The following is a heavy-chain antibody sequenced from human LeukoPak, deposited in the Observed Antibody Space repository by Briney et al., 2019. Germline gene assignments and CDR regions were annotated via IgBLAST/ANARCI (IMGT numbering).Heavy chain of an antibody. Sequence: PGGSLRLSCAASGFTFSSYGMHWVRQAPGKGLEWVAVTWYDGSNKYYADSVKGRFTISRDNSKNTLYLQMNSLRAEDTAVYYCASQYYYDSSGYDSYFQHWGQGTLVTVSS. CDR2: TWYDGSNK. CDR3: ASQYYYDSSGYDSYFQH. D-gene: IGHD3-22*01. V-gene: IGHV3-33*01. CDR1: GFTFSSYG. J-gene: IGHJ1*01.